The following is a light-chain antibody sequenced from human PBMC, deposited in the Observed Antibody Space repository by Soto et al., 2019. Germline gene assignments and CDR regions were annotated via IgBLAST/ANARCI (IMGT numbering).Light chain of an antibody. CDR2: GAS. CDR1: QSVSSN. CDR3: QQYNNWPPGLT. V-gene: IGKV3-15*01. J-gene: IGKJ1*01. Sequence: EIVMTHSPATLSVSPWERATLSCRASQSVSSNLAWYQQKPGQAPRLLIYGASTRATGIPARFSGSGSGTEFTLTISSLQSEDFAVYYCQQYNNWPPGLTFGQGTKVDIK.